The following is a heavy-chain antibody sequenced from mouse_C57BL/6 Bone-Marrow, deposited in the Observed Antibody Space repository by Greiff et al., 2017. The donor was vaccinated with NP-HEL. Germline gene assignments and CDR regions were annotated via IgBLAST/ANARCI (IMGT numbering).Heavy chain of an antibody. CDR3: ARGYSGRGPFDY. CDR2: IDPANGNT. J-gene: IGHJ2*01. V-gene: IGHV14-3*01. D-gene: IGHD4-1*01. Sequence: VQLKESVAELVRPGASVKLSCTASGFNIKNTYMHWVKQRPEQGLEWIGRIDPANGNTKYAPKFQGTATITADTSSNTAYLQLSSLTSEDTAIYYCARGYSGRGPFDYWGQGTTLTVSS. CDR1: GFNIKNTY.